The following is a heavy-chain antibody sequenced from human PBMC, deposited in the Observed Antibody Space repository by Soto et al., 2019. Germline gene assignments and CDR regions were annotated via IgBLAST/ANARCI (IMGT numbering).Heavy chain of an antibody. D-gene: IGHD2-2*01. CDR3: ARRRYCISTSCDRYYYYGMDV. Sequence: QVQLQESGPGLVKPSQTLSLTCTVSGGSISSGDYYWSWIRQPPGKGLEWIGYIYYSGSTYYNPSLKSRVTISVDTSKNQFSLKLSSVTAADTAVYYCARRRYCISTSCDRYYYYGMDVWGQGTTVTVSS. CDR1: GGSISSGDYY. CDR2: IYYSGST. V-gene: IGHV4-30-4*01. J-gene: IGHJ6*02.